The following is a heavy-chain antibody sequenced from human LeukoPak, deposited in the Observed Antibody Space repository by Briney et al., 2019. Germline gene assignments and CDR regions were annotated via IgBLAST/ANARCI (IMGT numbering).Heavy chain of an antibody. CDR1: GGSISSSNW. CDR3: ARGLSLWFGEYGGDWFDP. D-gene: IGHD3-10*01. V-gene: IGHV4-4*02. Sequence: SGTLSLTCAVSGGSISSSNWWSWVRQPPGKGLEWIGEIYHSGSTNYNPSLKSRVTISVDKSKNQFSLKLSSVTAADTAVYYCARGLSLWFGEYGGDWFDPRGQGTLVTVSS. CDR2: IYHSGST. J-gene: IGHJ5*02.